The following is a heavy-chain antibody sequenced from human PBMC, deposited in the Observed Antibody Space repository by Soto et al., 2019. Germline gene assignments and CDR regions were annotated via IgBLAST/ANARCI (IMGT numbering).Heavy chain of an antibody. CDR2: IIPIFRTP. V-gene: IGHV1-69*01. CDR1: GVTFSSFA. J-gene: IGHJ5*02. D-gene: IGHD5-12*01. CDR3: ARSTGSGFRPGTHRFNWFDP. Sequence: QVQLVQSGAEVKQPRSSVKVSCQASGVTFSSFAISWVRQAPGQGLEWMGGIIPIFRTPNYAQNFQGRVTITADESTSSVYMELSRLRSEDTAVYYCARSTGSGFRPGTHRFNWFDPWGQGTLVTVSS.